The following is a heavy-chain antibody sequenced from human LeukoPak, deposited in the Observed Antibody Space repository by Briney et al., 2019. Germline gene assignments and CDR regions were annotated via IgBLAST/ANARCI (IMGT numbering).Heavy chain of an antibody. V-gene: IGHV4-30-4*08. CDR1: GGSISSSSYY. CDR3: VRGLDSSSYVDS. Sequence: SETLSLTCTVSGGSISSSSYYWGWIRQPPGKGLEWIGYIYYSGSTYYSPSPKSRLIMSVDTSKNQFSLKLSFVTAADTALYYCVRGLDSSSYVDSWGQGTLVTVSS. D-gene: IGHD6-13*01. J-gene: IGHJ4*02. CDR2: IYYSGST.